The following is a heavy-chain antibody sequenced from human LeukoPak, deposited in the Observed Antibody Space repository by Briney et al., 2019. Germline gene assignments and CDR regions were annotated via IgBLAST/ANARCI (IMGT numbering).Heavy chain of an antibody. CDR2: ISSSSSYI. Sequence: GGSLRLSCAASEFSVGSNYMTWVRQAPGKGLEWVSSISSSSSYIYYADSVKGRFTISRDNAKDSLYLQMNSLRAEDTAVYYCARDFWELGAFDIWGQGTMVTVSS. V-gene: IGHV3-21*01. D-gene: IGHD1-26*01. CDR3: ARDFWELGAFDI. CDR1: EFSVGSNY. J-gene: IGHJ3*02.